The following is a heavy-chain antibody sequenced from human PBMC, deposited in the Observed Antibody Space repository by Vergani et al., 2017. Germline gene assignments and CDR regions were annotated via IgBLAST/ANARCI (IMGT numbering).Heavy chain of an antibody. V-gene: IGHV4-59*01. D-gene: IGHD3-3*01. CDR1: GGSISSYY. Sequence: QVQLQESGPGLVKPSQTLSLTCTVSGGSISSYYWSWIRQPPGKGLEWIGYIYYSGSTNYNPSLKSRVTISVDTSKNQFSLKLSSVTAADTAVYYCARQGGFWSDYLGGYYYYGMDVWGQGTTVTVS. CDR3: ARQGGFWSDYLGGYYYYGMDV. J-gene: IGHJ6*02. CDR2: IYYSGST.